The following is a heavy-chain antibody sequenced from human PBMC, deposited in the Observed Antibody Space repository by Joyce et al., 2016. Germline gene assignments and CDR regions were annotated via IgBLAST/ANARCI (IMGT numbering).Heavy chain of an antibody. D-gene: IGHD2-15*01. Sequence: QVQLAQSGAELRKPGASVEVSCKASGYSFTAYFNHWVRQAPGQGREWMGMINPGGGIPTYAQKFQGRVAMTRDTSTATVTLTLKNLTPEDTAVYYCARGGRREFNERSGYVDHWGQGSLVTVSS. V-gene: IGHV1-46*01. CDR2: INPGGGIP. CDR1: GYSFTAYF. CDR3: ARGGRREFNERSGYVDH. J-gene: IGHJ4*02.